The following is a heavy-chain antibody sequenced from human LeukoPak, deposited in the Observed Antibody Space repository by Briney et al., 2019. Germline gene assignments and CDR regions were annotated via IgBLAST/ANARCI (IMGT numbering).Heavy chain of an antibody. CDR2: ISYSGRT. V-gene: IGHV4-39*07. D-gene: IGHD6-13*01. Sequence: SETLSLTCNVSGDSISSTNYYWGWIRQPPGKGLEWIGSISYSGRTYYNPSLKSRVPISVDTSKNQFSLKLNSVTAADTAVYYCARGRGSSWFEGPHYFDYWGQGTLVTVSS. CDR3: ARGRGSSWFEGPHYFDY. CDR1: GDSISSTNYY. J-gene: IGHJ4*02.